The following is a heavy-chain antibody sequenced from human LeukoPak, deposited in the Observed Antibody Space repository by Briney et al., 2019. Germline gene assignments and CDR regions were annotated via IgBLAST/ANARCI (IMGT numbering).Heavy chain of an antibody. CDR2: ITSSSGSL. D-gene: IGHD3-3*01. Sequence: GGSLRLSCVASGFTFSSYSMNWVRQAPGKGLEWISYITSSSGSLSYADSVKGRFIISRDNAKNSLYLQMNSLRAEDTAVYYCARDLRITIFGVAEFDYWGQGTLVTVSS. CDR1: GFTFSSYS. CDR3: ARDLRITIFGVAEFDY. V-gene: IGHV3-48*01. J-gene: IGHJ4*02.